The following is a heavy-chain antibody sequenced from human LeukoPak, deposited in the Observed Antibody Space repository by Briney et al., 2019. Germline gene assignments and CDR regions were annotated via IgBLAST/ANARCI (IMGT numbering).Heavy chain of an antibody. J-gene: IGHJ3*02. CDR1: GYTFTCYY. D-gene: IGHD6-13*01. Sequence: ASVKVSCKASGYTFTCYYMHWVRQAPGQGLEWMGWINPNSGGTNYAQKFQGRVTMTRDTSISTAYMELSRLRSDDTAVYYCARVLAAAGGYAFDIWGQGTMVTVSS. CDR2: INPNSGGT. CDR3: ARVLAAAGGYAFDI. V-gene: IGHV1-2*02.